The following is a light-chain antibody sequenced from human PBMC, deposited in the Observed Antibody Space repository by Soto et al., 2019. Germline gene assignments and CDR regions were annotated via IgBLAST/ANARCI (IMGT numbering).Light chain of an antibody. J-gene: IGKJ2*01. CDR1: QNIRSS. Sequence: VVMTQSPASLSASPGDIVTLSFRASQNIRSSLAWYQQRPGQAPRLLIYDASTRATGIPPRFSGGGSGTEFTVTISSLQSEDFAIYYCQQYDIWPPYTFGQGTKVDIK. CDR2: DAS. CDR3: QQYDIWPPYT. V-gene: IGKV3-15*01.